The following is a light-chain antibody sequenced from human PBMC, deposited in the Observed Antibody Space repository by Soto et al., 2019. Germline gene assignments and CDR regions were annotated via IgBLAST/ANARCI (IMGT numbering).Light chain of an antibody. Sequence: QSVLTQSSSASASLGSSVKLTCTLSSGHSSYIIAWHQQQPGKAPRYLMKLEGSGSYNKGSGVPDRFSGSSSGADRYLTISTRQFEDEADYYCETWDSNTHWVFGGGTKLTVL. J-gene: IGLJ3*02. CDR1: SGHSSYI. CDR2: LEGSGSY. CDR3: ETWDSNTHWV. V-gene: IGLV4-60*02.